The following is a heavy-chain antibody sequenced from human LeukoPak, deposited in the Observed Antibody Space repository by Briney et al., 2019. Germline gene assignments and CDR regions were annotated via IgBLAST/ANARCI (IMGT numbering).Heavy chain of an antibody. J-gene: IGHJ6*02. CDR3: ARGSSSWSNYYYYAMDV. D-gene: IGHD6-13*01. CDR1: GFTFSSYS. CDR2: ISSTSSII. V-gene: IGHV3-48*02. Sequence: GGSLRLSCAASGFTFSSYSMNWVRQAPGKGLEWVSYISSTSSIIYYADSVKGRFTISRDNAKNSLYLKMNSLREEDTAIYYCARGSSSWSNYYYYAMDVWGQGTTVTVSS.